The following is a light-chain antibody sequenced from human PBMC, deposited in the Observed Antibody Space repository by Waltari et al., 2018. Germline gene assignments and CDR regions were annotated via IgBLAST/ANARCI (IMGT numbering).Light chain of an antibody. Sequence: EIFLTQSPATLSLAPGERATLSCRASQSVSTFLAWYQQKPGQAPRLLIYHASTRATGVPARFSGSGSGTDFTLTISSLEPEDFGVYYCLQRANWPPLTFGGGTKVEI. CDR3: LQRANWPPLT. CDR2: HAS. V-gene: IGKV3-11*01. CDR1: QSVSTF. J-gene: IGKJ4*01.